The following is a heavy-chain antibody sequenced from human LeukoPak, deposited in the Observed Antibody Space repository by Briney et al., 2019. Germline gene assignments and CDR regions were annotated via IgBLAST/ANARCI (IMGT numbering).Heavy chain of an antibody. D-gene: IGHD5-24*01. CDR3: AGGAVEMATILADY. V-gene: IGHV4-39*07. J-gene: IGHJ4*02. CDR2: IYYSGST. CDR1: GGSISSSGYY. Sequence: SETLSLTCTVSGGSISSSGYYWGWIRQPPGKGLEWIASIYYSGSTYYNPSLKSRVTISVDTSKNQFSLKLSSVTAADTAVYYCAGGAVEMATILADYWGQGTLVTVSS.